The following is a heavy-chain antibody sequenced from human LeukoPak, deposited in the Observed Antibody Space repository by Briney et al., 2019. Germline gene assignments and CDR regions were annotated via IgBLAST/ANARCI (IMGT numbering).Heavy chain of an antibody. CDR2: VYYSGST. Sequence: SETLSLTCTVSGYSISSGHYWAWIRQPPGKGLEWIGYVYYSGSTNYNPSLKSRVTISVDTSKNQFSLKLSSVTAADTAVYYCARVKRTYDSSGYFLFFDYWGQGTLVTVSS. CDR1: GYSISSGHY. J-gene: IGHJ4*02. V-gene: IGHV4-59*11. D-gene: IGHD3-22*01. CDR3: ARVKRTYDSSGYFLFFDY.